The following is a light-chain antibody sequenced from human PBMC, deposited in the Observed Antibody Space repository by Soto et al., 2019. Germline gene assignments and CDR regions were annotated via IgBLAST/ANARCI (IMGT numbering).Light chain of an antibody. CDR1: SSNIRTNT. J-gene: IGLJ3*02. CDR3: AAWDARLNGVV. V-gene: IGLV1-44*01. CDR2: SND. Sequence: QSVLTQPPSTSGTPGQRVTISCSGSSSNIRTNTVNWYQQVPGTAPKLLIYSNDQRPSGVPDRFSGSKSGTSVSLAISGLQSEDEADYFCAAWDARLNGVVFGGGTKLTVL.